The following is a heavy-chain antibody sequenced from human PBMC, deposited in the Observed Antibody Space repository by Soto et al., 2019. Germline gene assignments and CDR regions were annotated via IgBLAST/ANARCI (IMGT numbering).Heavy chain of an antibody. D-gene: IGHD1-1*01. CDR2: ISGYNGNT. CDR3: ARLNNYEDYYYHGLDV. J-gene: IGHJ6*02. V-gene: IGHV1-18*01. CDR1: GYTFSMSG. Sequence: ASVKVSCKSSGYTFSMSGISWVRQAPGQGLEWMGWISGYNGNTNYEQKFQGQVTISADKSISTAYLQWSSLKASDTAMYYCARLNNYEDYYYHGLDVWGQGTTVTVSS.